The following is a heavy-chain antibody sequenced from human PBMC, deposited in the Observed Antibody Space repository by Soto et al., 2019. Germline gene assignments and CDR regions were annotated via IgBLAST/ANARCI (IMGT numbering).Heavy chain of an antibody. D-gene: IGHD3-3*01. CDR2: INSDGSST. CDR3: ARGGYDFWSGYQYDY. CDR1: GFTFSSYW. Sequence: EVQLVESGGGLVQPGGSLRLSCAASGFTFSSYWMHWVRQAPGKGLVWVSRINSDGSSTSYADSVKGRFTISRDNAKNTLYLQMNRRRADDTAVYYCARGGYDFWSGYQYDYRGQGTLVTVSS. J-gene: IGHJ4*02. V-gene: IGHV3-74*01.